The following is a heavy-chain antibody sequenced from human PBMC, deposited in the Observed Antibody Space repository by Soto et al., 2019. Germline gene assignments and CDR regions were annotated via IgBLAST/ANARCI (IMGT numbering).Heavy chain of an antibody. CDR1: GGSFSGYY. Sequence: SETLSLTCAVYGGSFSGYYWNWIRQPPGKGLEWIGEINHSGSTNYNPSLKSRVTISVDTSKNQFSLRLSSVTAADTAVFYCARGRENYDVLTTSKYYFDSWGQGTLVTVSS. D-gene: IGHD3-9*01. V-gene: IGHV4-34*01. J-gene: IGHJ4*02. CDR3: ARGRENYDVLTTSKYYFDS. CDR2: INHSGST.